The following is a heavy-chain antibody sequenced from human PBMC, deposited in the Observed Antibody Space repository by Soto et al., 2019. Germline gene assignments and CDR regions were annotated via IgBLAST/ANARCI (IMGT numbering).Heavy chain of an antibody. Sequence: PGGSLRLSCAASGFTFSDYYMSWIRQAPGKRLEWVSYISRSSSYTNYADSVKGRFTISRDNAKNSLYLQMNSLRAEDTAVYYCARDADILTGSDAFDIWGQGTMVTVSS. J-gene: IGHJ3*02. D-gene: IGHD3-9*01. CDR1: GFTFSDYY. CDR2: ISRSSSYT. V-gene: IGHV3-11*05. CDR3: ARDADILTGSDAFDI.